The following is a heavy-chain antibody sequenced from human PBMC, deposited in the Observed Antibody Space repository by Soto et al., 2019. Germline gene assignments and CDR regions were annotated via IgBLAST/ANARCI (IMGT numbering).Heavy chain of an antibody. CDR2: IIPFLGTT. J-gene: IGHJ5*02. CDR1: GCTFSSYG. D-gene: IGHD6-6*01. CDR3: AREGYTSPSLNSFLQS. Sequence: ASVKVSCKASGCTFSSYGISWVRQAPGQGLEWMGRIIPFLGTTNYAQNFQDRLTVTADTSTNTAFMELSSLRSDDTAVYYCAREGYTSPSLNSFLQSWGQGTPVNVS. V-gene: IGHV1-69*10.